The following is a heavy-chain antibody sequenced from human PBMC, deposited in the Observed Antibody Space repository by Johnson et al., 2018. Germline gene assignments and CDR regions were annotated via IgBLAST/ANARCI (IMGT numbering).Heavy chain of an antibody. CDR3: AKALFSGYDYYYMDV. CDR1: GFTFSTYG. J-gene: IGHJ6*03. Sequence: VQLVQSGGGVVRPGSSLRLSCAASGFTFSTYGIHWVRQAPGKGLAWVAVIAYDGTNKYYADSVKGRFTISRDNSKNTLSLQMSSLRAEDTAVYFCAKALFSGYDYYYMDVWGKGTTVTVSS. CDR2: IAYDGTNK. V-gene: IGHV3-30*18. D-gene: IGHD2-15*01.